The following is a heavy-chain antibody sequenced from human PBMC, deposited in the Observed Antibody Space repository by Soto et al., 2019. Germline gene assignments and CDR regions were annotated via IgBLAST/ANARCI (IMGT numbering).Heavy chain of an antibody. CDR3: ATEPVIVGATMYAFDI. D-gene: IGHD1-26*01. Sequence: PGESLKISCKGSGYSFTSYWIGWVRQMPGKGLEWMGIIYPGDSDTRYSPSFQGQVTISADKSISTAYLQWSSLKASDTAMYYCATEPVIVGATMYAFDIWGQGTMVTVSS. CDR2: IYPGDSDT. J-gene: IGHJ3*02. CDR1: GYSFTSYW. V-gene: IGHV5-51*01.